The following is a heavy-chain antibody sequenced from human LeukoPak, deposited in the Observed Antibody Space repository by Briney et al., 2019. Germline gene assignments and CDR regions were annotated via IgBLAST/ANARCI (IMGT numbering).Heavy chain of an antibody. CDR3: ARWELTLGAFDI. CDR1: GFTFSSYA. Sequence: PGGSLRLSCAASGFTFSSYAMSWVRQAPGKGLEWVSAISGSGGSTYYADSVKGRFTISRDNSKNTLYLQMNSLRAEDTALYHCARWELTLGAFDIWGQGTMVTVSS. J-gene: IGHJ3*02. V-gene: IGHV3-23*01. D-gene: IGHD1-26*01. CDR2: ISGSGGST.